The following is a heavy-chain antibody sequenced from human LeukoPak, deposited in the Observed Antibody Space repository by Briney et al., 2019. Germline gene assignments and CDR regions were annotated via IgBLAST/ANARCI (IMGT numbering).Heavy chain of an antibody. J-gene: IGHJ6*02. CDR1: GFTFDDYA. V-gene: IGHV3-9*01. Sequence: PGGSLRLSCVASGFTFDDYAIHWVRQAPGKGLEWVSGISWNSGTINYADSVKGRFTISRDNAKNSLYLQMNSLSVDDTALYYCVKDNGIPYYYAMDVWGQGTTVTVSS. CDR2: ISWNSGTI. D-gene: IGHD1-14*01. CDR3: VKDNGIPYYYAMDV.